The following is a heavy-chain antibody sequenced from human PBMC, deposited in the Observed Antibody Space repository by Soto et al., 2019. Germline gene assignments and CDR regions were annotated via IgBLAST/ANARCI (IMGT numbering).Heavy chain of an antibody. Sequence: SVKVSCKASGGTFSSYAISWVRQAPGQGLEWMGGIIPIFGTANYAQKFQGRVTITADESTSTAYMELSGLRSEDTAVYYCAREGGGLRYFDWLTHYYCYGMDVWGQGTTVTGSS. CDR2: IIPIFGTA. J-gene: IGHJ6*02. D-gene: IGHD3-9*01. CDR1: GGTFSSYA. CDR3: AREGGGLRYFDWLTHYYCYGMDV. V-gene: IGHV1-69*13.